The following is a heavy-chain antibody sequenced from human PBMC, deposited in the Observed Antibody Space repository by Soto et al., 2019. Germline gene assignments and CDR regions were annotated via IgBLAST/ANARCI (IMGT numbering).Heavy chain of an antibody. V-gene: IGHV1-69*02. Sequence: QVQLVQSGAKVKRPGSSVKVSCKASGDTFSFYSINWVRQAPRLGLEWMGRVNPILSMSNYAQRFQGRVTMTADKSTSTAYMELSGLRSEDTAMYYCATSYGSGYRAFDYWGQGALVTVSS. CDR3: ATSYGSGYRAFDY. CDR2: VNPILSMS. D-gene: IGHD3-10*01. CDR1: GDTFSFYS. J-gene: IGHJ4*02.